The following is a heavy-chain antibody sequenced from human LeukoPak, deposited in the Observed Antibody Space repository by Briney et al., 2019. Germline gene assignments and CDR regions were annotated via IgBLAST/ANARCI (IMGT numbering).Heavy chain of an antibody. J-gene: IGHJ4*02. D-gene: IGHD5-18*01. CDR1: GGYIHTYY. V-gene: IGHV4-4*07. CDR2: ANVGGHR. Sequence: SETLSLTCTVSGGYIHTYYWAWIRQPAGKGLECVGRANVGGHRDYSPSLKSRVSMSIEESANQFSLSLMSVTAADTAVYYCARDREHSYGSDFGHWGQGILVTVSA. CDR3: ARDREHSYGSDFGH.